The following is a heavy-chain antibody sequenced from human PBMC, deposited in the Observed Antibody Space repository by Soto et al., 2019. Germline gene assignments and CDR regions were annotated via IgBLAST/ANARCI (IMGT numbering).Heavy chain of an antibody. J-gene: IGHJ5*02. V-gene: IGHV4-30-2*01. CDR3: ARSFTATFENWFDP. Sequence: SETLSLTCAVSGGSISSGGYSWSWIRQPPGKGLEWIGYIYHSGSTYYNPSLKSRVTISVDRSKNQFSLKLSSVTAADTAVYYCARSFTATFENWFDPWGQGTLVTVSS. CDR2: IYHSGST. D-gene: IGHD6-25*01. CDR1: GGSISSGGYS.